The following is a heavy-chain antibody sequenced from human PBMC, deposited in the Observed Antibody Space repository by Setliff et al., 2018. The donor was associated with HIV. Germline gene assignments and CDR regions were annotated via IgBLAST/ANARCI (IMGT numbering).Heavy chain of an antibody. J-gene: IGHJ5*02. CDR2: IFRSGTT. V-gene: IGHV4-4*07. CDR3: ARDRHYSGLGSYGP. Sequence: SETLSLTCTLSGGSFGDYHWSWIRQPAGRGLEWIGRIFRSGTTDYKFSLKSRVTISIDTSRNQFSLRLTSVTAEDTAVYSCARDRHYSGLGSYGPWGPGTLVTV. CDR1: GGSFGDYH. D-gene: IGHD3-10*01.